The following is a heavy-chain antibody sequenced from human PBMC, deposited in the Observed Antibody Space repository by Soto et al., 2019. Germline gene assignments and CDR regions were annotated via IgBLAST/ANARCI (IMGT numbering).Heavy chain of an antibody. CDR2: IYPGDSDT. CDR3: VRVGLVGPTSLSNAWFDP. J-gene: IGHJ5*02. CDR1: GYTFTRHW. V-gene: IGHV5-51*01. D-gene: IGHD1-26*01. Sequence: AGESLKISCKGSGYTFTRHWIGWVRQMPGRGLEWLGIIYPGDSDTRYSPSFQGQVTFSADKSISTAYLQWSSLKASDTAMYYCVRVGLVGPTSLSNAWFDPWGQGTLVTVS.